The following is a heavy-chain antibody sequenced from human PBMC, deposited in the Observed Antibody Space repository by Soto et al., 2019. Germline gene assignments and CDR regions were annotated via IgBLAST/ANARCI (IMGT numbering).Heavy chain of an antibody. D-gene: IGHD2-21*01. Sequence: NVSSMSSVYIFTSYSMHLVRQAPGQGLYWMGVVNPSGGSTNYAQRFQCIITITRDTSTSTVYIYVKFLTSEDTAVYYCAREEKLSHGDCYADFFQ. V-gene: IGHV1-46*01. CDR1: VYIFTSYS. CDR2: VNPSGGST. CDR3: AREEKLSHGDCYADFFQ. J-gene: IGHJ1*01.